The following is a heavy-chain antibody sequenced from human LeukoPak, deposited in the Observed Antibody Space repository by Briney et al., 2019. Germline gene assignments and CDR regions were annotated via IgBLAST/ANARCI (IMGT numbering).Heavy chain of an antibody. Sequence: ASVKVSCKASGGTFSSYAISWVRQAPRQGLEWMGGIIPIFGTANYAQKFQGRVTITADESTSTAYIELSSLRSEDTAVYYCARDWGDSSSLLSHYYYMDVWGKGTTVTVSS. D-gene: IGHD6-6*01. CDR3: ARDWGDSSSLLSHYYYMDV. CDR2: IIPIFGTA. CDR1: GGTFSSYA. J-gene: IGHJ6*03. V-gene: IGHV1-69*13.